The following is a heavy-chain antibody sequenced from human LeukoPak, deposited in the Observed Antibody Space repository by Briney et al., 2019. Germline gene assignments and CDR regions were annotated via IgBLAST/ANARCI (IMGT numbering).Heavy chain of an antibody. Sequence: SETLSLTCTVSGGSISSSSYYWGWIRQPLGKGLEWIGSIYYSGSTYYNPSLKSRVPISVDTSKNQFSLKLSSVTAADPALSYCARRAGVGYGRYYFDYGGQETLVTVSS. D-gene: IGHD5-12*01. CDR3: ARRAGVGYGRYYFDY. CDR1: GGSISSSSYY. CDR2: IYYSGST. J-gene: IGHJ4*02. V-gene: IGHV4-39*01.